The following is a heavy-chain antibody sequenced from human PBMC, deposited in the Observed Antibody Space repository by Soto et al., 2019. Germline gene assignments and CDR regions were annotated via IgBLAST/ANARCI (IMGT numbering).Heavy chain of an antibody. CDR3: ARNRDCAFDY. Sequence: EVQLVESGGGWVQPGGSLRLSCAASGFTFNNYWMSWVRQAPGKGLEWVAIIKQDGSEIYYVDSARGRFTISRDNAKNSLFLQMNSLRTEDTALYYCARNRDCAFDYWGRGTLVTVSS. CDR1: GFTFNNYW. D-gene: IGHD2-21*02. J-gene: IGHJ4*02. CDR2: IKQDGSEI. V-gene: IGHV3-7*01.